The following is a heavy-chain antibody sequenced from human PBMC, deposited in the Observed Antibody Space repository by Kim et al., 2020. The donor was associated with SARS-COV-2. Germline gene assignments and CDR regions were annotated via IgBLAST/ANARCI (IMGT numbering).Heavy chain of an antibody. Sequence: SETLSLTCTSSGGPITSHTYHLAWIRQSPGKGLQWIASISYSGSVYYSPSLKSRVTLSTDTSKTRVSLSLSSVSAADTAVYYCATSETTNYYY. D-gene: IGHD1-26*01. J-gene: IGHJ6*01. V-gene: IGHV4-39*07. CDR3: ATSETTNYYY. CDR2: ISYSGSV. CDR1: GGPITSHTYH.